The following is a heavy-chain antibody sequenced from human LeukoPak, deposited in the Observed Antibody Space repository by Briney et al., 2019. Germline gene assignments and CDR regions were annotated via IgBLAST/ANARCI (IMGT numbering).Heavy chain of an antibody. CDR3: AKDGGPYGGIHGYFDY. J-gene: IGHJ4*02. Sequence: GGSLRLSCAASGFTFDDYAMHWVRQAPGKGLAGVSGISWNSCSIDYAYSVKGRFTISRDNAKKFLFLQMNSLRVEDMALYYCAKDGGPYGGIHGYFDYWGQGTLVTASS. CDR2: ISWNSCSI. CDR1: GFTFDDYA. D-gene: IGHD4-23*01. V-gene: IGHV3-9*03.